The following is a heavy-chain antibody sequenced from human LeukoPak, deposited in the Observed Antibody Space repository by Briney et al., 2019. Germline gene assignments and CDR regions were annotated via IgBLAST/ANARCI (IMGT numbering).Heavy chain of an antibody. CDR2: INHSGST. J-gene: IGHJ4*02. V-gene: IGHV4-34*01. CDR3: ARAAEFAREGFDY. CDR1: GGSFSGYY. Sequence: SSETLSLTCAVYGGSFSGYYWSWIRQPPGKGLEWIGEINHSGSTNYNPSLKSRVTISVDTSKNQFSLKLSSVTAADTAVYYCARAAEFAREGFDYWGQGTLVTVSS.